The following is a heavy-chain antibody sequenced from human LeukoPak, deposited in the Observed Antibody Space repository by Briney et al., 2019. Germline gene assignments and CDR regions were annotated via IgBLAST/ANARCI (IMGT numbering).Heavy chain of an antibody. CDR3: AMTGGAYSYMDV. CDR1: GGSISSSSYY. D-gene: IGHD4/OR15-4a*01. Sequence: SETLSLTCTVSGGSISSSSYYWGWIRQPPGKGLEWIGIIYYSGSTYYNPSLNSRVTISVDTSKNQFSLKLSSVTAADTAVYYCAMTGGAYSYMDVWGKGTTVTVS. J-gene: IGHJ6*03. V-gene: IGHV4-39*01. CDR2: IYYSGST.